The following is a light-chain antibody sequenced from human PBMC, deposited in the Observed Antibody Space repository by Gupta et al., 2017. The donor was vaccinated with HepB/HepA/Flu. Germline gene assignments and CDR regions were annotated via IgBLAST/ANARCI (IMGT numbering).Light chain of an antibody. J-gene: IGKJ3*01. V-gene: IGKV3-11*01. Sequence: IVLTQSPATLSLSPGERATLSCRASQSVSTYVAWYQQKPGQAPRLLIYDTFNRAPGIPARFSGSGYGTDFTLTISSREPQDFAVYYCQQRNNWPLFTFGPGTKVDF. CDR2: DTF. CDR1: QSVSTY. CDR3: QQRNNWPLFT.